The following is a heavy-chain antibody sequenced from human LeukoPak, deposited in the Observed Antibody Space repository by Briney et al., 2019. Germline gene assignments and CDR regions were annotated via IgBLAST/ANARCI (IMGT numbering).Heavy chain of an antibody. CDR1: GGSISSGSYY. D-gene: IGHD2-15*01. CDR2: IYASGST. J-gene: IGHJ3*02. V-gene: IGHV4-61*02. CDR3: ATENGGQDAFDI. Sequence: SQTLSLTCTVSGGSISSGSYYWSWIRQPAGEGLEWIGRIYASGSTNYNPSLESRVTISLDTSKNQFSLKLSSVIAADTAVYYCATENGGQDAFDIWGQGTMVTVSS.